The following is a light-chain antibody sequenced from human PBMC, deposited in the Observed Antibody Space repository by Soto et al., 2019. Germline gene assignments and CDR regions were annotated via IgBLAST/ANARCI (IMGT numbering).Light chain of an antibody. CDR1: QSVSSN. V-gene: IGKV3-15*01. Sequence: IRMSNSPATLSVYQGERATLSCRASQSVSSNLAWYQQKPGQAPRLLIYGASTRATGIPARFSGSGSGTEFTLTISSLLSADFAVCYWSQYNTWLPVPFCHRSKVAIK. CDR2: GAS. J-gene: IGKJ1*01. CDR3: SQYNTWLPVP.